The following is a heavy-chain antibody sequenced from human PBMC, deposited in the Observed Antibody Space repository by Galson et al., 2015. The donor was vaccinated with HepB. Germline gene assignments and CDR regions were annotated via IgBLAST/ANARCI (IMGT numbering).Heavy chain of an antibody. CDR3: AKGGGGSYFDY. CDR1: GFTFSNYA. V-gene: IGHV3-23*01. D-gene: IGHD3-16*01. J-gene: IGHJ4*02. Sequence: SLRLSCAASGFTFSNYAMSWVRQAPGKGLEWVSAISYSGGSTYYADSVKGRFTISRDNSKNTLYLQMNSLRAEGTAVYYCAKGGGGSYFDYWGQGTLVTVSS. CDR2: ISYSGGST.